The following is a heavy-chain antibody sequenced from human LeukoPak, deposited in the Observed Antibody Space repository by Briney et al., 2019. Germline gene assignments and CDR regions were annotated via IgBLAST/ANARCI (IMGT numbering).Heavy chain of an antibody. J-gene: IGHJ4*02. V-gene: IGHV4-34*01. CDR3: AREETIMVRGVIIFIDAFDY. D-gene: IGHD3-10*01. CDR2: INHSGST. CDR1: GGSFSGYY. Sequence: SETLSLTCAVYGGSFSGYYWSWIRQPPGKGLEWIGEINHSGSTNYNPSLKSRVTISVDTSKNQFSLKLSSVTAADTAVYYCAREETIMVRGVIIFIDAFDYWGQGTLVTVSS.